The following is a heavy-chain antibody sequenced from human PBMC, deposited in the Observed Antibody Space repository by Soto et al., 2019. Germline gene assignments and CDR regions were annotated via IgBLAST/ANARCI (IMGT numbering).Heavy chain of an antibody. V-gene: IGHV1-18*01. CDR1: GYTFTSYG. Sequence: QVQLVQSGAEVKKPGASVKVSCKASGYTFTSYGISWVRQAPGQGLEWMGWISAYNGNTNYAQKLQGRVTMTTDTSASTAYLELRSLRSDDAAVYYCARAHSYYDFWSGYWGPDYYCYYMDVWGKGTPVTVSS. CDR2: ISAYNGNT. D-gene: IGHD3-3*01. J-gene: IGHJ6*03. CDR3: ARAHSYYDFWSGYWGPDYYCYYMDV.